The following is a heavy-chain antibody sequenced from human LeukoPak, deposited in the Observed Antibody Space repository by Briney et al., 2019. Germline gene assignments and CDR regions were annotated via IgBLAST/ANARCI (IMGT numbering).Heavy chain of an antibody. CDR1: GFTFSDHH. CDR3: ARDVWTGVAVSDY. Sequence: GGSLRLSCAASGFTFSDHHMSWIRQAPGKGLEWVSYISTSGSTIYYADSVKGRFTISRDNAKTSVYLQLNSLRADDTAVYYCARDVWTGVAVSDYWGQGTLVTVSS. CDR2: ISTSGSTI. J-gene: IGHJ4*02. V-gene: IGHV3-11*04. D-gene: IGHD6-19*01.